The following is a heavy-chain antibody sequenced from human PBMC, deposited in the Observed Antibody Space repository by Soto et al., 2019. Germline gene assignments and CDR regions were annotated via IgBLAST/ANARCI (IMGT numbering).Heavy chain of an antibody. Sequence: SETLSLTCTVSGDSISDVNYYWSWIRQSPDKGLEWIGYIYDSGSTYYNPSLKSRVTVSIDRSKNQFSLKLSSVTAADTAVYYCARVPDYWGQGILVTVSS. CDR1: GDSISDVNYY. CDR2: IYDSGST. D-gene: IGHD2-2*01. CDR3: ARVPDY. V-gene: IGHV4-30-2*06. J-gene: IGHJ4*02.